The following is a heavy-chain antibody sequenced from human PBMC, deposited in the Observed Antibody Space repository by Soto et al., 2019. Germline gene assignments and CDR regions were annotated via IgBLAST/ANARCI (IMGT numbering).Heavy chain of an antibody. V-gene: IGHV4-34*01. D-gene: IGHD6-19*01. J-gene: IGHJ6*02. CDR1: DGTCVDYD. Sequence: SETNCLTCAVDDGTCVDYDWSWIRQPPGKGLEWIGEINHSGSTNYNPSLKSRVTISVDTSKNQFSLKVSSVTAADTAIYYCARAAPEADYYYGMDVWGQGTTVTVSS. CDR3: ARAAPEADYYYGMDV. CDR2: INHSGST.